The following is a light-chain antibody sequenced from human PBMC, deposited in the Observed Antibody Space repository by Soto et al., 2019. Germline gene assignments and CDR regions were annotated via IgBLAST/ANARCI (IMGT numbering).Light chain of an antibody. CDR1: TSNIGSNF. J-gene: IGLJ1*01. V-gene: IGLV1-47*02. CDR2: SNN. CDR3: SAWDDSLSGFFV. Sequence: QSVLTQPPSASGTPGQRVTISCYGSTSNIGSNFVYWYQQLPGTAPKLLIYSNNQRPSGVPDRFSGSKSGTSASLAISGLRSEDEADYYCSAWDDSLSGFFVFGTGTKLTVL.